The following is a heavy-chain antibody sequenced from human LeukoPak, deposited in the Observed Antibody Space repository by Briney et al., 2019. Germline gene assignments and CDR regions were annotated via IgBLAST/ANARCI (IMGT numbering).Heavy chain of an antibody. Sequence: SETLSLTCSVSGGSISSYYWSWLRQPPGKGLEWIGYISYSGSTNYNPSLKRRVTISVDTSKNQFSLKLSSVTAADTAVYYCAREFYTALRSWGQGTLVTVSS. D-gene: IGHD2-2*02. CDR1: GGSISSYY. J-gene: IGHJ5*02. V-gene: IGHV4-59*01. CDR3: AREFYTALRS. CDR2: ISYSGST.